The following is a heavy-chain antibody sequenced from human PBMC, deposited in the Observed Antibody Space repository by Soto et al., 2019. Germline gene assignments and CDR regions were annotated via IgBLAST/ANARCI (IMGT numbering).Heavy chain of an antibody. Sequence: EVQLLESGGGLVQPGGSLSLSCAASGFTFSSYAMSWVRQAPGKGLEWVSAISGSGGSTYYAASVKGRFTISRDNSKNTLYLQMNSLRAEDTAVYYCAKIERGSGWFSDYWGQGTLVTVAS. CDR2: ISGSGGST. CDR1: GFTFSSYA. D-gene: IGHD6-19*01. V-gene: IGHV3-23*01. J-gene: IGHJ4*02. CDR3: AKIERGSGWFSDY.